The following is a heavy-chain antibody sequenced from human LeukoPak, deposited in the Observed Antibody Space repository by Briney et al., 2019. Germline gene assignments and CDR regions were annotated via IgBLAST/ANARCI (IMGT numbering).Heavy chain of an antibody. CDR3: ARERRDSSGYYYHSDY. D-gene: IGHD3-22*01. V-gene: IGHV4-61*01. CDR1: GDSVSSGLYY. J-gene: IGHJ4*02. CDR2: LYFSGST. Sequence: SETLSLTCTVSGDSVSSGLYYWSWIRQPPGKGLEWIGNLYFSGSTNYNPSLTSRVTISVDTSKNQFSLKLRSVTAADTAVYYCARERRDSSGYYYHSDYWGQGTLVTVSS.